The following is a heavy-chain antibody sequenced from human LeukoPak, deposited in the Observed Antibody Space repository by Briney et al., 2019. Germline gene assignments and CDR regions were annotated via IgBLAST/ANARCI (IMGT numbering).Heavy chain of an antibody. CDR2: INPNSGRT. V-gene: IGHV1-2*02. D-gene: IGHD2-2*02. CDR3: ARDVRMAIPSGGY. Sequence: ASVKVSCKASGYTFTGYYLNWVRQAPGQGLEWMGWINPNSGRTHCAQKFQDRVTMTRDTSITTAYMELSRLRSDDTAVYYCARDVRMAIPSGGYWGQGTLVTVSS. J-gene: IGHJ4*02. CDR1: GYTFTGYY.